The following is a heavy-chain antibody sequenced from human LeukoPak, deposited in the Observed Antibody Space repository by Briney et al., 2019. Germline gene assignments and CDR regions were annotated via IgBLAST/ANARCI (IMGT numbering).Heavy chain of an antibody. CDR3: ARPRVRGVIIRGFDY. Sequence: SETLSLTCAVYGGSFSGYYWSWIRQPPGKGLGWIGEINHSGSTNYNPSLKSRVTISVDTSKNQFSLKLSSVTAADTAVYYCARPRVRGVIIRGFDYWGQGTLVTVSS. J-gene: IGHJ4*01. V-gene: IGHV4-34*01. CDR2: INHSGST. D-gene: IGHD3-10*01. CDR1: GGSFSGYY.